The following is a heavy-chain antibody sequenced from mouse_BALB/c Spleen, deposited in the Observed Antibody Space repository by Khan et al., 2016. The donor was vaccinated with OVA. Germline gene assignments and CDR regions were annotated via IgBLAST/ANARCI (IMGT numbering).Heavy chain of an antibody. CDR2: IWSDGSA. CDR3: ARQPYYHYYIMDY. CDR1: GFSLTNYG. Sequence: VKLEVSGPGLVAPSQSLSITCTISGFSLTNYGVHWVRQPPGKGLEWLVVIWSDGSATFNSALKSRLSISKDNSKNQVFLKMNSLQTDDTAMYYCARQPYYHYYIMDYWGQGTSVTVSS. V-gene: IGHV2-6-1*01. D-gene: IGHD2-10*01. J-gene: IGHJ4*01.